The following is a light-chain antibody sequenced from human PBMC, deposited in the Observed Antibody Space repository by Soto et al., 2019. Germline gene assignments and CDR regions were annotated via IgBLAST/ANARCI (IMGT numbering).Light chain of an antibody. CDR3: QQADTFPFT. J-gene: IGKJ5*01. V-gene: IGKV1-12*02. CDR2: AAS. Sequence: DIQMTQSPSSVSASVGERVTVTCRASQDISRWLVWYQQKPGKAPKLLIYAASTLRSGVPSRFSGSGSGKNFSLSISSLQSEDFATYYCQQADTFPFTFGQGTRLEI. CDR1: QDISRW.